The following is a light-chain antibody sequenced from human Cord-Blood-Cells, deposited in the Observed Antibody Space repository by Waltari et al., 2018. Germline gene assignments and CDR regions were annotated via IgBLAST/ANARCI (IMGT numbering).Light chain of an antibody. J-gene: IGLJ1*01. CDR1: SSDVGSYNR. Sequence: QSALSQPPSVSGSPGQSVTISCTGTSSDVGSYNRVSWYHQPPGTAPTLMIYEVSNRPSGLPDRFSGSKSGNTASLTISGLQAEDEADYYCSSYTSSSTYVFGTGTKVTVL. CDR3: SSYTSSSTYV. CDR2: EVS. V-gene: IGLV2-18*02.